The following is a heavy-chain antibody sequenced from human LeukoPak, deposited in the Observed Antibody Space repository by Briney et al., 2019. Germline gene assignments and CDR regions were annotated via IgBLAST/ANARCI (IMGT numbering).Heavy chain of an antibody. CDR1: GGSFSGYY. CDR2: INHSGST. J-gene: IGHJ4*02. V-gene: IGHV4-34*01. Sequence: PSETLSLTCAVYGGSFSGYYWSWIRQPPGKGLEWIGEINHSGSTNYNPSLKSRVTISVDTSKNQFSLKLSSVTAADTAVYYCARVPRFGGVIGVNDYWGQGTLVTVSS. CDR3: ARVPRFGGVIGVNDY. D-gene: IGHD3-16*02.